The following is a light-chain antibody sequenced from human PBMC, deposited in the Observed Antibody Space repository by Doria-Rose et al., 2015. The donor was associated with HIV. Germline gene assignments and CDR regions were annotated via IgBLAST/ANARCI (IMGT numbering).Light chain of an antibody. CDR1: QGASSY. CDR2: DAS. Sequence: SPASPALATGDRATLTCTASQGASSYFVWYQQEPGQGPRLLIYDASNRATGIPARFSGSGSGTDFTLTISSLEPEDFAVYYCQQRNNWPTFGGGTKVEI. J-gene: IGKJ4*01. CDR3: QQRNNWPT. V-gene: IGKV3-11*01.